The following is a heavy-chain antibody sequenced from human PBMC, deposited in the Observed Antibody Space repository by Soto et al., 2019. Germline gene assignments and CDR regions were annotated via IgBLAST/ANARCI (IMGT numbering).Heavy chain of an antibody. CDR2: AYHNGLT. D-gene: IGHD6-19*01. CDR3: ARDAAVPGESDRFDY. Sequence: SETLSITCAVSCDSISTNNWWSWVRQPPGKGLEWIGEAYHNGLTNYNPSLKSRVTMSVDTSKNQFSLKLTSVTAADTAIYYCARDAAVPGESDRFDYWGQGTLVTVSS. J-gene: IGHJ4*02. CDR1: CDSISTNNW. V-gene: IGHV4-4*02.